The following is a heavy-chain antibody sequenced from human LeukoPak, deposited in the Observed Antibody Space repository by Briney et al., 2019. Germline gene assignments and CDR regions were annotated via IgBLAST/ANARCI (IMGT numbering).Heavy chain of an antibody. CDR2: ISGSGGST. CDR3: AKGGDTSGCSDGSVSLYFQH. J-gene: IGHJ1*01. CDR1: GFTFSSYA. D-gene: IGHD2-15*01. V-gene: IGHV3-23*01. Sequence: GGSLRLSCAASGFTFSSYAMSWVRQAPGKGLEWVSGISGSGGSTYYADSVKGRFTISRDNSKNTLYLQMNSLRDEDTAVYYCAKGGDTSGCSDGSVSLYFQHWGQGTLVTVSS.